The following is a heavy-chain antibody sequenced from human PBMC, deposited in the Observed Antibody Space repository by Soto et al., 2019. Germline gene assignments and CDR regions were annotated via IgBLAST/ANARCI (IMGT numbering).Heavy chain of an antibody. J-gene: IGHJ4*02. CDR3: ARAPGSSGYSDYFDY. D-gene: IGHD3-22*01. V-gene: IGHV3-53*01. CDR1: GFTVSSSY. CDR2: IYSGGST. Sequence: EVQLVESGGSLIQPGGSLRLSCGASGFTVSSSYMSWVRQAPGQGLEWVLVIYSGGSTYYADSVKGRFTISRDNSKNTLYLQMNSLRAEDTAVYYCARAPGSSGYSDYFDYWGQGTLVTVTS.